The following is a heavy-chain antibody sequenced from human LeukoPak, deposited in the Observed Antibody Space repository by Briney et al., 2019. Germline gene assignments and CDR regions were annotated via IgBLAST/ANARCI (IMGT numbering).Heavy chain of an antibody. CDR3: ARDYEGYQLLNDAFDI. Sequence: KPSGTLSLTCTVAGGSISSYYWSWIRQPAGKGLEWIGRIYTSGSTNYNPSLKSRVTMSVDTSKNQFSLKLSSVTAADTAVYYCARDYEGYQLLNDAFDIWGQGTMVTVSS. J-gene: IGHJ3*02. D-gene: IGHD2-2*01. CDR2: IYTSGST. V-gene: IGHV4-4*07. CDR1: GGSISSYY.